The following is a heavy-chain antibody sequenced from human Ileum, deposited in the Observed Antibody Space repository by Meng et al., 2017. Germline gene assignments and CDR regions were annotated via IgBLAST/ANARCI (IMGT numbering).Heavy chain of an antibody. J-gene: IGHJ4*02. CDR3: ARVRCASVSCYGDSYFDY. D-gene: IGHD2-15*01. CDR2: IYHTGGT. Sequence: QVQLPESGPGLVKPSGTLPLTCAFPGCSISISNLWTWVRQPPGKGLEWIGEIYHTGGTNYNPSLKRRVTISVDKSKNQFSLEVTSVTAADTAVYYCARVRCASVSCYGDSYFDYWGQGILVTVSS. CDR1: GCSISISNL. V-gene: IGHV4-4*02.